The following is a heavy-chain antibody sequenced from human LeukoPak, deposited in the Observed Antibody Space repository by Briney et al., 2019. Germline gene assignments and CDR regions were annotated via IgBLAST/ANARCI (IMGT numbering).Heavy chain of an antibody. Sequence: ASVKVSCKASGYTFTSYGISWVRQAPGQGLEWMGWISAYNGNTNYAQKFQGRVTITTDESTSTAYMELSSLRSEDTAVYYCARDSLSYSSSWYDLGYWGQGTLVTVSS. D-gene: IGHD6-13*01. J-gene: IGHJ4*02. CDR3: ARDSLSYSSSWYDLGY. CDR2: ISAYNGNT. CDR1: GYTFTSYG. V-gene: IGHV1-18*01.